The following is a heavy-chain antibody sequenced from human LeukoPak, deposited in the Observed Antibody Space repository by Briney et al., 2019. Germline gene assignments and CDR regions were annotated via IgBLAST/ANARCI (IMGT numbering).Heavy chain of an antibody. D-gene: IGHD2-2*01. CDR3: ARTAGVREYQLIGSESPYYYYYMDV. J-gene: IGHJ6*03. CDR2: FDPEDGET. V-gene: IGHV1-24*01. CDR1: GYTLTELS. Sequence: ASVKVSCKVSGYTLTELSMHWVRQAPGKGLEWMGGFDPEDGETIYAQKFQGRVTMTEDTSTDTAYMELSSLRSEDTAVYYCARTAGVREYQLIGSESPYYYYYMDVWGKGTTVTVSS.